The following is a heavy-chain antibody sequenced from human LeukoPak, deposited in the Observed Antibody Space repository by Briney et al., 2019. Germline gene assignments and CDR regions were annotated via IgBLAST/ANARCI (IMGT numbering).Heavy chain of an antibody. CDR2: ISTYNGNT. CDR1: GYTFTTYG. V-gene: IGHV1-18*04. D-gene: IGHD6-19*01. J-gene: IGHJ4*02. CDR3: ARAWEQWPGTTAYFDY. Sequence: ASVKVSCKVSGYTFTTYGISWVRQAPGQGLGWMGWISTYNGNTNYAQMLQGRVTMTTDASTNTAYMELRSLRSDDTAVYYCARAWEQWPGTTAYFDYWGQGTLVTVSS.